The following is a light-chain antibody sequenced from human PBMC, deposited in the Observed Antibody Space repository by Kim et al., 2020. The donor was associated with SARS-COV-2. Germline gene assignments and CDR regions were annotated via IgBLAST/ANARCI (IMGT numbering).Light chain of an antibody. J-gene: IGKJ1*01. Sequence: DIQMTQSPSAMSASVGDRVTITCRASRDINNFLGWFQQKPGEAPKRLIHAASSLQSGVPSRFSGSRSGTEFTLTISSLQPEDFATYYCVQYATFPRTFDQGSKV. CDR3: VQYATFPRT. V-gene: IGKV1-17*03. CDR1: RDINNF. CDR2: AAS.